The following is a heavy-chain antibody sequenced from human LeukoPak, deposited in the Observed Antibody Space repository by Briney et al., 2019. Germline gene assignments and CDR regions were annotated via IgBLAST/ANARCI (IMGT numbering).Heavy chain of an antibody. CDR2: IYYNGST. V-gene: IGHV4-59*08. J-gene: IGHJ5*02. CDR3: ARHISYYYDSSGYYYIWFDP. D-gene: IGHD3-22*01. Sequence: PSETLSLTCTVSGGSISSYYWSWIRQPPGKGLEWIGYIYYNGSTNYNPSLKSRVTISVDTSKNQFSLKLSSVTAADTAVYYCARHISYYYDSSGYYYIWFDPWGQGTLVTVSS. CDR1: GGSISSYY.